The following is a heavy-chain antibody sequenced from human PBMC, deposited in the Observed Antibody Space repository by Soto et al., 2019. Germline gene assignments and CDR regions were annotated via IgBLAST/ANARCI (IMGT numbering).Heavy chain of an antibody. V-gene: IGHV4-59*01. CDR1: GGSISSYY. CDR2: IYYSGST. CDR3: ARDGRVILTGFDY. D-gene: IGHD3-9*01. J-gene: IGHJ4*02. Sequence: PSETLSLTCTVSGGSISSYYWSWIRQPPGKGLEWIGYIYYSGSTNYNPSLKSRVTISVDTSKNQFSLKLSSVTAADTAVYYCARDGRVILTGFDYWGQGTLVTVSS.